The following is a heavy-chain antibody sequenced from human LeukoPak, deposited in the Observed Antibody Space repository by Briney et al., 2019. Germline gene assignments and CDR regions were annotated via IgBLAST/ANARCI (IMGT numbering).Heavy chain of an antibody. CDR3: ARKGLLLGVAAAGTDAFDI. V-gene: IGHV4-59*01. D-gene: IGHD6-13*01. Sequence: SETLSLTCTVSVGSISSYYWSWIRQPPGKGLEWIGYIYYSGSTNYNPSLKSRVTISADTSKNQFSLKLSSVTAADTAVYYCARKGLLLGVAAAGTDAFDIWGQGTMVTVSS. CDR1: VGSISSYY. CDR2: IYYSGST. J-gene: IGHJ3*02.